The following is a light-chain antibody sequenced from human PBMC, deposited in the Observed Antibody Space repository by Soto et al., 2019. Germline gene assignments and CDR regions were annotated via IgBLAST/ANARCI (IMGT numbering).Light chain of an antibody. CDR3: QKYNSYSWT. V-gene: IGKV1-5*03. CDR2: KAS. Sequence: DIQMTQSPSTLSASVGDIVTITCRASQSISSWLAWYQQKPGKAPKLLIYKASSLESGVPSRFSGSGSGTEFTLTISSLQPDDFATYYCQKYNSYSWTFGQGTKVDIK. CDR1: QSISSW. J-gene: IGKJ1*01.